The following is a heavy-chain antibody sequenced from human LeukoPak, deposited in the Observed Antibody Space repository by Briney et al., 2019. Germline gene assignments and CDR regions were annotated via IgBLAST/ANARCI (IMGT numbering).Heavy chain of an antibody. CDR2: LYSGATT. D-gene: IGHD2-15*01. V-gene: IGHV3-23*01. Sequence: GPLRLSCAASGFTFSNYATSWVRQAPGKGLEWVSLLYSGATTYYADAVRGRITISRDDSKNTVYLQMASLRAEGTAVYYCASHYCSSGCCFFDYWGQGILVTVSP. CDR1: GFTFSNYA. J-gene: IGHJ4*02. CDR3: ASHYCSSGCCFFDY.